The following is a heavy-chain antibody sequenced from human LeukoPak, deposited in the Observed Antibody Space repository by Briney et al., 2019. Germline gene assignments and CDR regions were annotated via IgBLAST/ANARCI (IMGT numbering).Heavy chain of an antibody. J-gene: IGHJ6*03. Sequence: KPSETLSLTCTVSGCSISSDSWSWIRQPPGKGLEWVGYIYYSGSTNYNPSLKSRVTISVDTSKNQFSLKLSSVTAADTAVYYCARSHDFWSGYYRDYYYYMDVWGKGTTVTVSS. CDR1: GCSISSDS. D-gene: IGHD3-3*01. CDR3: ARSHDFWSGYYRDYYYYMDV. V-gene: IGHV4-59*01. CDR2: IYYSGST.